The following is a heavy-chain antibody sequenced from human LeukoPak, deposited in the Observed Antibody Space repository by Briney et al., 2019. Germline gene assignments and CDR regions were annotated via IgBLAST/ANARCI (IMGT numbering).Heavy chain of an antibody. Sequence: GGSLRLSCAASGFTFSSYCMNWARQAPGKGLEWVSSISSSSSYIYYADSVKGRFTISRDNAKNSLYLQMNSLRAEDTAVYYCARDDPIAVAGHDAFDIWGQGTMVTVSS. CDR3: ARDDPIAVAGHDAFDI. V-gene: IGHV3-21*01. D-gene: IGHD6-19*01. J-gene: IGHJ3*02. CDR2: ISSSSSYI. CDR1: GFTFSSYC.